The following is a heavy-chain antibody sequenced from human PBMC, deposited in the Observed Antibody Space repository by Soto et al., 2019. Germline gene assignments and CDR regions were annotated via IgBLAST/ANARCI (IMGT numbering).Heavy chain of an antibody. CDR1: GGSISSGDYY. D-gene: IGHD1-26*01. V-gene: IGHV4-30-4*01. CDR3: ARELASSGSPLDY. Sequence: PSETLSLTCTVSGGSISSGDYYWSWIRQPPGKGLEWIGYIYYSGSTYYNPSLKSRVTISVYTSKNQFSLKLSSVTAADTAVYYCARELASSGSPLDYWGQGTLVTVPQ. J-gene: IGHJ4*02. CDR2: IYYSGST.